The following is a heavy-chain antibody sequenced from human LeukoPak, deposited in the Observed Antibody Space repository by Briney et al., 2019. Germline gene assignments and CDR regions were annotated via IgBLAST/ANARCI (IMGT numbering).Heavy chain of an antibody. D-gene: IGHD3-22*01. CDR1: GFTFSSYW. Sequence: PGGSLRLSCAASGFTFSSYWMSWVRQAPGKGLEWVANIKQDGSEKYYVDSVKSRFTISRDNAKNSLYLQMNSLRAEDTAVYYCARLGSGYYGAFDYWGQGTLVTVSS. J-gene: IGHJ4*02. CDR2: IKQDGSEK. V-gene: IGHV3-7*05. CDR3: ARLGSGYYGAFDY.